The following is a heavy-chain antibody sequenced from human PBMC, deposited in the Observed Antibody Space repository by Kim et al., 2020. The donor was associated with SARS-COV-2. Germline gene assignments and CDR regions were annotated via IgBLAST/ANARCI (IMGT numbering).Heavy chain of an antibody. J-gene: IGHJ6*01. CDR1: GGSVSSGSYY. Sequence: SETLSLTCTVSGGSVSSGSYYWSWIRQPPGKGLEWIGYIYDSGSINYNPSLKSRVTISVDTSKNQFSLKLSSVTAADTAVYYCARDLYDSSGYYYRYYYGMDVWGQGTTVTVSS. CDR2: IYDSGSI. D-gene: IGHD3-22*01. CDR3: ARDLYDSSGYYYRYYYGMDV. V-gene: IGHV4-61*01.